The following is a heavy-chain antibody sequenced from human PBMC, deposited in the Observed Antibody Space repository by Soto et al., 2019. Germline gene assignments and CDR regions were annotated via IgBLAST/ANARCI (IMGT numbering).Heavy chain of an antibody. D-gene: IGHD3-9*01. CDR3: ARVRATLTGYSD. Sequence: PGGSLRLSCAASGFTFSRYWMHWVRQAPGKGLVWVSRINSDGSSTSYADSVKGRFTISRDNAKNTLYLQMNSLRAEDTAVYYCARVRATLTGYSDWGQGTLVTVSS. CDR2: INSDGSST. V-gene: IGHV3-74*01. CDR1: GFTFSRYW. J-gene: IGHJ4*02.